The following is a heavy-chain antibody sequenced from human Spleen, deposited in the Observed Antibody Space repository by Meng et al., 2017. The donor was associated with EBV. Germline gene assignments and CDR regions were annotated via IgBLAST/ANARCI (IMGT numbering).Heavy chain of an antibody. CDR3: SRDLVGSDDD. J-gene: IGHJ4*02. D-gene: IGHD6-25*01. V-gene: IGHV3-74*01. Sequence: EVQLVVAGGTLVHPGGSLRTSCAVSGFRFSRYWMHWVCQVPGKGLEWVSRTNEDGRITNYADSVKGRFTISRDNTKNTLYLQMNSLRAADTAVYFCSRDLVGSDDDWGQGTLVTVSS. CDR1: GFRFSRYW. CDR2: TNEDGRIT.